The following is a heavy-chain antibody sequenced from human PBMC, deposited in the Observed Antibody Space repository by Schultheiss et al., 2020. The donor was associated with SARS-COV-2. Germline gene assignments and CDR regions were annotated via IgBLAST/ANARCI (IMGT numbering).Heavy chain of an antibody. CDR3: ARVRIVVVPAAMGYYYYGMDV. CDR2: INPNSGGT. Sequence: ASVKVSCKASGYRFTDYWINWVRQAPGQGLEWMGRINPNSGGTNYAQKFQGRVTMTRDTSISTAYMELSRLRSDDTAVYYCARVRIVVVPAAMGYYYYGMDVWGQGTTVTVSS. V-gene: IGHV1-2*06. CDR1: GYRFTDYW. D-gene: IGHD2-2*01. J-gene: IGHJ6*02.